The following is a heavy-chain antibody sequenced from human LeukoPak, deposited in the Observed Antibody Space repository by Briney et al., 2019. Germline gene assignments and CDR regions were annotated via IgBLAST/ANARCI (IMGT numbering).Heavy chain of an antibody. CDR1: GFTSSSYD. CDR3: AKEGLAYCGGDCSDAFDI. J-gene: IGHJ3*02. V-gene: IGHV3-30*18. D-gene: IGHD2-21*02. CDR2: ISYDGSNK. Sequence: GRSLRPSCAASGFTSSSYDMHWVRQAPGKGLEWVALISYDGSNKYYADSVKGRFTISRDNSKNTLYLQMNSLRAEDTAVYYCAKEGLAYCGGDCSDAFDIWGQGTMVTVSS.